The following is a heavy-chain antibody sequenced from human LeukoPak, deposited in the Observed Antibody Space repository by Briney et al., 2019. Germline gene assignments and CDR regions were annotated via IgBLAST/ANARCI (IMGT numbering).Heavy chain of an antibody. CDR1: GFTVSSNY. D-gene: IGHD3-10*01. J-gene: IGHJ3*02. Sequence: GGSLRLSCAASGFTVSSNYMSWVRQAPGKGLEWVSVIYSGGSTYYADSVKGRFTISRDNSKNTLYLQMNSLRAQDTAVYYCARAVVYYGSGSYALGAFDIWGQGTMVTVSS. CDR3: ARAVVYYGSGSYALGAFDI. CDR2: IYSGGST. V-gene: IGHV3-66*01.